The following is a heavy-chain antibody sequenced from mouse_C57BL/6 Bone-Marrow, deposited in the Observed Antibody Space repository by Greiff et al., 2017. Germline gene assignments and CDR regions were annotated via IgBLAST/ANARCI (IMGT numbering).Heavy chain of an antibody. J-gene: IGHJ2*01. D-gene: IGHD1-1*01. V-gene: IGHV1-81*01. CDR3: ASPYGSSYNY. CDR2: IYPRSGNT. Sequence: QVQLKESGAELARPGASVKLSCKASGYTFTSYGISWVKQRTGQGLEWIGEIYPRSGNTYYNEKFKGKATLTADKSSSTAYMELRSLTSEASAVYFCASPYGSSYNYWGQGTTLTVSS. CDR1: GYTFTSYG.